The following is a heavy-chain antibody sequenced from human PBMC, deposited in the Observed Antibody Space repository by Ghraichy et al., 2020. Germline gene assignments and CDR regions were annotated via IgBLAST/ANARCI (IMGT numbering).Heavy chain of an antibody. CDR2: IKQDGSEK. Sequence: GESLNISCAASGFTFSSYWMSWVRQAPGKGLEWVANIKQDGSEKYYVDSVKGRFTISRDNAKNSLYLQMNSLRAEDTAVYYCARDRVYGVKYFDYWGQGTLVTVSS. J-gene: IGHJ4*02. V-gene: IGHV3-7*01. D-gene: IGHD4-17*01. CDR3: ARDRVYGVKYFDY. CDR1: GFTFSSYW.